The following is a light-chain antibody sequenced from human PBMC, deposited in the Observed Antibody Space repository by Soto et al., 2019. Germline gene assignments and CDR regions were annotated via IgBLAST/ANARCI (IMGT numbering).Light chain of an antibody. CDR2: EGS. CDR1: SSDVGSYNL. J-gene: IGLJ1*01. CDR3: CSYAGSPFV. Sequence: QSALTQPASVSGSPGQSITISCTGTSSDVGSYNLVSWYQQHPGKAPKLMIYEGSKRPSGVSNRFSGSKSGNTASLIISGLQAEDEADYYCCSYAGSPFVFGTGTKVTVL. V-gene: IGLV2-23*01.